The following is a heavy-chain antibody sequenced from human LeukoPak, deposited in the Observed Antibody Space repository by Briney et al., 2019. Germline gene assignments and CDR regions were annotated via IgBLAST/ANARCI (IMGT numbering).Heavy chain of an antibody. Sequence: PSETLSLTCTVSGDSIGSHYWSWIRQPPGKRLEWIGYIFYVGSTNYNPSLKSRVTISVDTSKNQFSLKLNSVTAADTPVYYCARDYYDSRGEAFDIWGQGTMVTVSS. CDR1: GDSIGSHY. CDR2: IFYVGST. CDR3: ARDYYDSRGEAFDI. J-gene: IGHJ3*02. D-gene: IGHD3-22*01. V-gene: IGHV4-59*11.